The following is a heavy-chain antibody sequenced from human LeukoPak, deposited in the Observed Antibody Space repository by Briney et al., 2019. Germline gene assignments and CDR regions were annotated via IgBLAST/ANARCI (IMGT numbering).Heavy chain of an antibody. V-gene: IGHV1-69*06. J-gene: IGHJ4*02. CDR2: IIPIFGTA. CDR1: GGTFSSYA. D-gene: IGHD2-21*02. Sequence: GASVKVSCKASGGTFSSYAISWVRQAPGQGLEWMGGIIPIFGTANYAQKFQGRVTITADKSTSTAYMELSSLRSEDTAVYYCALAYCGGDCYGPGFDYWGQGTLVTVSS. CDR3: ALAYCGGDCYGPGFDY.